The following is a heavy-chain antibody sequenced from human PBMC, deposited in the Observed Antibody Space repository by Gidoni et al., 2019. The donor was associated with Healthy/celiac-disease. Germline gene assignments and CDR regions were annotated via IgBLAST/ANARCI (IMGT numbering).Heavy chain of an antibody. J-gene: IGHJ3*02. CDR3: ASPVGYDAFDI. CDR2: ISSSSSYL. D-gene: IGHD1-26*01. CDR1: GFTFSSYS. Sequence: EVQMVESGGGLGKPGGSLRLSGAASGFTFSSYSMNWVRQAPGTGLEWVSSISSSSSYLYYADSVKGRFTISRDNAKNSLYLQMNSLRAEDTAVYYCASPVGYDAFDIWGQGTMVTVSS. V-gene: IGHV3-21*01.